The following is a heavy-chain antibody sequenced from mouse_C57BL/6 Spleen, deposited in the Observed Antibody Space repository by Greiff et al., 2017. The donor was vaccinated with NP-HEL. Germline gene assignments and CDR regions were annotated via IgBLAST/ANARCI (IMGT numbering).Heavy chain of an antibody. D-gene: IGHD3-2*02. CDR2: IDPSDIYT. V-gene: IGHV1-50*01. Sequence: QVQLQQSGAELVKPGASVKLSCKASGYTFTSYWMQWVKQRPGQGLEWIGEIDPSDIYTNYNQKFKGKATLTVDTSSSTAYMQLSSLTSEDSAVYYCARRDSSGYGYFDYWGQGTTLTVSS. CDR3: ARRDSSGYGYFDY. CDR1: GYTFTSYW. J-gene: IGHJ2*01.